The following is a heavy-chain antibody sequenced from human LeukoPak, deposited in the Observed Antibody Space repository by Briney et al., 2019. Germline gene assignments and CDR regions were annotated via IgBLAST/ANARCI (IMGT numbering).Heavy chain of an antibody. CDR3: AREGGSTSRNWFDP. D-gene: IGHD2-2*01. V-gene: IGHV4-34*01. J-gene: IGHJ5*02. CDR1: DGSFSGYY. Sequence: PSETLSLTCAVYDGSFSGYYWSWIRQPPGKGLEWIGEINHSGSTNYNPSLKSRVTISVDTSKNQFSLKLSSVTAADTAVYYCAREGGSTSRNWFDPWGQGTLVTVSS. CDR2: INHSGST.